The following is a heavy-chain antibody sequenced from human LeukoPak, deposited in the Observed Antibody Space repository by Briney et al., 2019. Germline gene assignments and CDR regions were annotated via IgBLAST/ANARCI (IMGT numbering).Heavy chain of an antibody. D-gene: IGHD3-3*01. CDR2: LPPDELDI. V-gene: IGHV3-74*01. CDR3: ARVRDYDFWSGYYYYYYGMDV. J-gene: IGHJ6*02. Sequence: PGGSLRLSCAASGFTFTNYWMHWVRQAPGMGLVWVSRLPPDELDIIYADSVKGRFTVSRDNAKNTVYLQMNNLRDEDTAVYYCARVRDYDFWSGYYYYYYGMDVWGQGTTVTVSS. CDR1: GFTFTNYW.